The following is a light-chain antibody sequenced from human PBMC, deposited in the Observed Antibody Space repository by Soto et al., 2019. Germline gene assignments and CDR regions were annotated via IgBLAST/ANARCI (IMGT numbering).Light chain of an antibody. Sequence: EIVLTQSPGTLSLSPGEIATLSFSASQSVSSTYLAWYQQKPGQAPRLLIYGASSRATGIPDRFSGSGSGTDFTLTISRLEPEDFAVYYCHQYGSSPITFGQGTRLEIK. CDR1: QSVSSTY. V-gene: IGKV3-20*01. J-gene: IGKJ5*01. CDR3: HQYGSSPIT. CDR2: GAS.